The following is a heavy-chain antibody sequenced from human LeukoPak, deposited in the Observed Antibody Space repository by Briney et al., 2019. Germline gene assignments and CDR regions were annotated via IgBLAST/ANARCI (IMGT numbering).Heavy chain of an antibody. CDR1: GYTFTSYA. J-gene: IGHJ4*02. Sequence: ASVKVSCKASGYTFTSYAMHWVRQAPRQRLEWMGWINAGNGNTKYSQKFQGRVTITRDTSASTAYMELSSLRSEDTAVYYCARGGYSYGYRQGDYWGQGTLVTVSS. D-gene: IGHD5-18*01. V-gene: IGHV1-3*01. CDR3: ARGGYSYGYRQGDY. CDR2: INAGNGNT.